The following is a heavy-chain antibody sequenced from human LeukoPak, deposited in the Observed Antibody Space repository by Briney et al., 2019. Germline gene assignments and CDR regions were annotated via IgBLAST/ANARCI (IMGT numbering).Heavy chain of an antibody. V-gene: IGHV4-39*07. CDR2: IYYSGST. CDR1: GASISSSSYY. CDR3: ARDRGAQYYYDSSGYYPFDY. J-gene: IGHJ4*02. Sequence: PSETLSLTCTVSGASISSSSYYWGWIRQPPGKGLEWIGNIYYSGSTYYNPSLKSRVTISVDTSKNQFSLKLSSVTAADTAVYYCARDRGAQYYYDSSGYYPFDYWGQGTLVTVSS. D-gene: IGHD3-22*01.